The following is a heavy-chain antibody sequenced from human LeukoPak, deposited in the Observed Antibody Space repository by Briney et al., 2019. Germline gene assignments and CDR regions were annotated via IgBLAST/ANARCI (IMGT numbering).Heavy chain of an antibody. D-gene: IGHD2-2*01. V-gene: IGHV4-59*01. Sequence: SETLSLTCTVAGGSIGSYYWSWIRQPPGEGREWIGYIYYSASTNYNPSLKSRVTISVDTAKNQFSLKLRSATAPDTALYYCARQYCSSTRRSFYYRGQGTLVTVSP. J-gene: IGHJ4*02. CDR1: GGSIGSYY. CDR3: ARQYCSSTRRSFYY. CDR2: IYYSAST.